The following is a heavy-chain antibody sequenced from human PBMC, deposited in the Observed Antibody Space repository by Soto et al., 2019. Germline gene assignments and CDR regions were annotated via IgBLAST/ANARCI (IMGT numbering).Heavy chain of an antibody. V-gene: IGHV4-39*01. D-gene: IGHD4-17*01. J-gene: IGHJ4*02. CDR2: ISYNGRP. Sequence: PSETLSLTCAVSGASLITVYHYWGCIRQPPGTELEWLGYISYNGRPYYNPSLKSRVTMSVDASKTPFSQGLGAMTAADTGVYCCVRFYGEYVNGVKRRYFDFWGQGTLVTVSS. CDR3: VRFYGEYVNGVKRRYFDF. CDR1: GASLITVYHY.